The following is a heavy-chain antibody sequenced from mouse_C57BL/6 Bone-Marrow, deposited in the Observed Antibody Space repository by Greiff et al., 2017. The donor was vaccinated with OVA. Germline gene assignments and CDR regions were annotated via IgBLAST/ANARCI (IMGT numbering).Heavy chain of an antibody. D-gene: IGHD2-2*01. J-gene: IGHJ2*01. CDR1: GYTFTDYN. CDR3: TVFYYGYRGYFDY. Sequence: VQLQQSGPELVKPGASVKMSCKASGYTFTDYNMHWVKQSHGQSLEWIGYINPKNGGTSYNQKFKGKATLTVNKSSSTAYMELRSLTSEDSAVYYCTVFYYGYRGYFDYWGQGTTLTVSS. CDR2: INPKNGGT. V-gene: IGHV1-22*01.